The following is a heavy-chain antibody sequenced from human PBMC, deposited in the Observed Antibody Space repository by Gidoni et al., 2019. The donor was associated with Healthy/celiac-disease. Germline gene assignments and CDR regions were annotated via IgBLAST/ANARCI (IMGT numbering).Heavy chain of an antibody. J-gene: IGHJ4*02. CDR1: CGSISSGGYS. CDR3: ASTTYYYGSGSYRD. D-gene: IGHD3-10*01. CDR2: IYYSGST. V-gene: IGHV4-30-4*07. Sequence: QVQLQESGPGLVKPSQTLSLPCAVSCGSISSGGYSWSWIRQPPGKGLEWIGYIYYSGSTYYNPSLKSRVTISVDTSKNQFSLKLSSVTAADTAVYYCASTTYYYGSGSYRDWGQGTLVTVSS.